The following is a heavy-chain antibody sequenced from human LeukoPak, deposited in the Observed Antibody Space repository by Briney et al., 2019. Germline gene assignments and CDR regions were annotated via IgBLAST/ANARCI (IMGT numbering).Heavy chain of an antibody. Sequence: GGSLRLSCAASGFTVSSNYMGWVRQAPGKGLEWVSVVYSGGSTHYADSVKGRFTISRDNSKNTLYLHMNSLRAEDTAVYYCATADSGSYYPGFDYWGQGTLVTVSS. V-gene: IGHV3-66*01. CDR1: GFTVSSNY. CDR2: VYSGGST. D-gene: IGHD1-26*01. CDR3: ATADSGSYYPGFDY. J-gene: IGHJ4*02.